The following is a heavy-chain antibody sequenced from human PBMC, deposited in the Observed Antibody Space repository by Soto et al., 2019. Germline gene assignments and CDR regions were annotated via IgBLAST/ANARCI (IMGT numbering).Heavy chain of an antibody. J-gene: IGHJ6*03. V-gene: IGHV3-21*02. D-gene: IGHD3-3*01. CDR1: GFDFSSYS. CDR3: VRDFGWYFRSGYMDV. CDR2: INEDSSYI. Sequence: EVQLVESGGGLVKPGGSLRLSCAASGFDFSSYSMNWVRQAPGKGLEWVSSINEDSSYIYYAHSLRGRFTISRDNAKESLYLPMNSLRAEVTAVDYCVRDFGWYFRSGYMDVWGDGATVTVSS.